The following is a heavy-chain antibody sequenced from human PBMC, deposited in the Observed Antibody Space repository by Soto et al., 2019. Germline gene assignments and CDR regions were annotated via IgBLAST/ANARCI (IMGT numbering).Heavy chain of an antibody. V-gene: IGHV5-51*01. J-gene: IGHJ6*02. CDR3: ATPGGFGMDV. CDR2: IFPGDAET. CDR1: GYNFATHW. D-gene: IGHD5-12*01. Sequence: GESLKISCQGSGYNFATHWIGWVRHKAGKGLEWVGIIFPGDAETRYSPSFQGHITISADKSISTAYLRWSSLKASDTGMYYCATPGGFGMDVWGQGTTVTV.